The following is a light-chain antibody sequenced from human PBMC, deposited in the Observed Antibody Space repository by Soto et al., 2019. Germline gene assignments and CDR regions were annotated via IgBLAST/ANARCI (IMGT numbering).Light chain of an antibody. Sequence: SELTQAASVSGSPGQSITISCTGTSSDVGGYKYVSWYQQHPGKAPKLMIYDVSNRPSGVSNRFSGSKSGNTASLTISGLQSEDEADYYCSSYTSSSSYVFGTGTKVTVL. V-gene: IGLV2-14*01. CDR2: DVS. CDR3: SSYTSSSSYV. CDR1: SSDVGGYKY. J-gene: IGLJ1*01.